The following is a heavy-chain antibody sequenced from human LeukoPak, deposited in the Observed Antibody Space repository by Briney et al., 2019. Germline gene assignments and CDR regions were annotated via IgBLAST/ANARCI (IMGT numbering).Heavy chain of an antibody. CDR3: AKEAYFDY. CDR2: ISYDGSNK. Sequence: GRSLRLSCAASGFTFSSYGMHWVRQAPGEGLEWVAVISYDGSNKYYADSVKGRFTISRDNSKNTLYLQMNSLRAEDTAVYYCAKEAYFDYWGQGTLVTASS. CDR1: GFTFSSYG. J-gene: IGHJ4*02. V-gene: IGHV3-30*18.